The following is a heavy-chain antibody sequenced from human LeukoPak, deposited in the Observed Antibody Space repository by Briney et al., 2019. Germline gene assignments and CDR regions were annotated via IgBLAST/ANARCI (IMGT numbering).Heavy chain of an antibody. Sequence: ASVNVSCKASGYTFTVYYMHWVRQAPGQGLEWMGWINPNSGGTNYAQKFQGRVTMTRDTSISTAYMELSRLRSDDTAVYYCARDLTQEYYYDSSGYSYWGQGTLVTGSS. V-gene: IGHV1-2*02. CDR1: GYTFTVYY. J-gene: IGHJ4*02. CDR2: INPNSGGT. D-gene: IGHD3-22*01. CDR3: ARDLTQEYYYDSSGYSY.